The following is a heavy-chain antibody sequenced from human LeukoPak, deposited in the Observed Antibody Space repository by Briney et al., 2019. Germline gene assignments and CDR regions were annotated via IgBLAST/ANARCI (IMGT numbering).Heavy chain of an antibody. CDR3: ANAPLLRYFDWLLYGDY. CDR1: GFTFSSYA. J-gene: IGHJ4*02. V-gene: IGHV3-23*01. Sequence: GGSLRLSCAASGFTFSSYAMSWVRQAPGKGLEWVSAISGSGGSTYYADSVKGRFTISRDNSKNTLYLQMNSLRAEDTAVYYCANAPLLRYFDWLLYGDYWGQGTLVTVSS. D-gene: IGHD3-9*01. CDR2: ISGSGGST.